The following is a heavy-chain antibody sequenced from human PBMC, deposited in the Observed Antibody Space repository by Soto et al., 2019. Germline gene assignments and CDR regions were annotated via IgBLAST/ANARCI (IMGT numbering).Heavy chain of an antibody. V-gene: IGHV4-39*01. CDR1: GGSINTNNYY. CDR2: VYHIGTS. Sequence: QLQLQESGPGLVKPSEPLSLVCTVSGGSINTNNYYWGWIRQPPGKGLEWIGSVYHIGTSYYSPSLKSRVTISIDTSKNQYSLKLLSVTAADTAVYYCAPILVGASRHTEPGHWGQGTLVTVSS. CDR3: APILVGASRHTEPGH. J-gene: IGHJ4*02. D-gene: IGHD3-9*01.